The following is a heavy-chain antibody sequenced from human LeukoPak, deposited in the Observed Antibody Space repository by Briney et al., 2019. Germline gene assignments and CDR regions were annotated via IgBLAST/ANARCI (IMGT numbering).Heavy chain of an antibody. CDR1: GGTFSSYA. Sequence: GASVKVSCKASGGTFSSYAISWVRQAPGQGLEWMGGIIPIFGTANYAQKFQGRVAITADESTSTAYMELSSLRSEDTAVYYCARETITIFGVVKPSHLDYWGQGTLVTVSS. CDR3: ARETITIFGVVKPSHLDY. J-gene: IGHJ4*02. CDR2: IIPIFGTA. D-gene: IGHD3-3*01. V-gene: IGHV1-69*13.